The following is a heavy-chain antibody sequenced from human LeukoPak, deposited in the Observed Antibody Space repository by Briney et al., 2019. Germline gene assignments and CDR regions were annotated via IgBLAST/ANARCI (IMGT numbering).Heavy chain of an antibody. CDR1: GGSISGYF. CDR2: IHYSGTT. V-gene: IGHV4-59*12. Sequence: SETPSLTCTVSGGSISGYFWSWIRQPPGKGLEWIGYIHYSGTTNYNPSLNSRVTISVDTSKNQFSLKLSSVTAADTAVYYCARDYPGAIAARPEYFQHWGQGTLVTVSS. J-gene: IGHJ1*01. D-gene: IGHD6-6*01. CDR3: ARDYPGAIAARPEYFQH.